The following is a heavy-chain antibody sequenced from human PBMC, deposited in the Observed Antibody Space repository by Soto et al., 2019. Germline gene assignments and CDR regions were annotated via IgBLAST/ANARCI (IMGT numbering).Heavy chain of an antibody. J-gene: IGHJ4*02. V-gene: IGHV1-69*01. CDR2: IIPIFGAT. D-gene: IGHD3-3*01. CDR3: ARGQFYDFGSGYYLDY. CDR1: GGTFGKSV. Sequence: QVPLVQSGAEMKTPGSSVRVSCKASGGTFGKSVITWVRQAPGQGLEWLGGIIPIFGATHYAQKFQGRVTITADEFTTTAYMGLSGLQSEDTAVYYCARGQFYDFGSGYYLDYWGQGTLVIVSS.